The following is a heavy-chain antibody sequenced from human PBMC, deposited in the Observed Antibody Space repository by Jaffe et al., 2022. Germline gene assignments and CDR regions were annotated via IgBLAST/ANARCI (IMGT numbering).Heavy chain of an antibody. CDR2: IKQDGSEK. CDR1: GFTFSSYW. Sequence: EVQLVESGGGLVQPGGSLRLSCAASGFTFSSYWMSWVRQAPGKGLEWVANIKQDGSEKYYVDSVKGRFTISRDNAKNSLYLQMNSLGAEDTAVYYCARVVVVIAPYYHYYYMDVWGKGTTVTVSS. CDR3: ARVVVVIAPYYHYYYMDV. D-gene: IGHD2-2*01. J-gene: IGHJ6*03. V-gene: IGHV3-7*05.